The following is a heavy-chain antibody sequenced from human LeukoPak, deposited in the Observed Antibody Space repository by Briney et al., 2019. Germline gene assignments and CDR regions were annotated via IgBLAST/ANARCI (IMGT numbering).Heavy chain of an antibody. CDR2: ILYDERII. CDR3: GKEDRGPLEMPTTKGLDH. V-gene: IGHV3-30*02. CDR1: GFTFNSYD. J-gene: IGHJ4*02. Sequence: GGSLTLPCAASGFTFNSYDMHWVRQAPGKGLEWVASILYDERIIYYADSVKGRFTISRYNFKNTLFQQMNGLRAEDTAVYYCGKEDRGPLEMPTTKGLDHWGQGTLVTVSS. D-gene: IGHD5-24*01.